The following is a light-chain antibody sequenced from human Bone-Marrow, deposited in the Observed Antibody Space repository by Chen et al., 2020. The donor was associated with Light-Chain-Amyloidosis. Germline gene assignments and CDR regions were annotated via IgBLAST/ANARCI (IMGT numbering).Light chain of an antibody. Sequence: SYVLTPPSSSSVAPAQTAPIACGGNNIGSTSVHWYQQTPGQAPLLVVYDDSDRPSGIPERLSGSNSGNTATLTISRVEAGDEADYYCQVWDRSSDRPVFGGGTKLTVL. V-gene: IGLV3-21*02. J-gene: IGLJ3*02. CDR3: QVWDRSSDRPV. CDR1: NIGSTS. CDR2: DDS.